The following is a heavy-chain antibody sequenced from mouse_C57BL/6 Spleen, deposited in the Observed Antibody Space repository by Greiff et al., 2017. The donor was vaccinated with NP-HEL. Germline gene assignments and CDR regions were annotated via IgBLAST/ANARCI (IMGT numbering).Heavy chain of an antibody. CDR1: GYTFTDYY. V-gene: IGHV1-26*01. CDR2: INPNNGGT. CDR3: AREEGNALDY. Sequence: EVQLQQSGPELVKRGASVKISCKASGYTFTDYYMNWVKQSHGKSLEWIGDINPNNGGTSYNQKFKGKATLTVDKSSSTAYMELRSLTSEDSAVYYCAREEGNALDYWGQGTTLTVSS. J-gene: IGHJ2*01.